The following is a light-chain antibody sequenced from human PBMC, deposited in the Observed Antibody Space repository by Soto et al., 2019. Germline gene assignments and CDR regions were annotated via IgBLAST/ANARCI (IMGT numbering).Light chain of an antibody. CDR2: DVS. Sequence: QSVLTQSASVSGSPGQSITISCTGTSSDVGSYNYVSWYQQHPGKAPKLIIYDVSNRPSGVSTRFSGSKSGNTASLTISGLQAEDEADYSCSSYTSTSSWVFGGGTKLTVL. J-gene: IGLJ3*02. CDR3: SSYTSTSSWV. CDR1: SSDVGSYNY. V-gene: IGLV2-14*01.